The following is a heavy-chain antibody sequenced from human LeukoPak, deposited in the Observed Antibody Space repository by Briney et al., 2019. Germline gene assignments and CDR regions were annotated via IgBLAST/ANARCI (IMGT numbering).Heavy chain of an antibody. CDR3: ARENYYDSSGYYYPDAFDI. Sequence: SSETLSLTCTVSGGSISSYYWSWIRQPPGKGLEWIGYIYYSGSTNYNPSLKSRVTISVDTSKNQFSLKLSSVTAADTAVYYCARENYYDSSGYYYPDAFDIWGQGTMVTVSS. J-gene: IGHJ3*02. D-gene: IGHD3-22*01. CDR1: GGSISSYY. CDR2: IYYSGST. V-gene: IGHV4-59*01.